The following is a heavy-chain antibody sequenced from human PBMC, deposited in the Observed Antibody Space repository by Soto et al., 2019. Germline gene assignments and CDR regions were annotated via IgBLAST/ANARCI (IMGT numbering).Heavy chain of an antibody. Sequence: VQLVESGGGLVQPGGSLRLSCAASGFTVSSNYMSWVRQAPGKGLEWVSVIYSGGSTYYADSVKGRFTISRDNSKNTLYLQMNSLRAEDTAVYYCARESVVAATSYYFDYWGQGTLVTVSS. D-gene: IGHD2-15*01. V-gene: IGHV3-66*01. J-gene: IGHJ4*02. CDR2: IYSGGST. CDR3: ARESVVAATSYYFDY. CDR1: GFTVSSNY.